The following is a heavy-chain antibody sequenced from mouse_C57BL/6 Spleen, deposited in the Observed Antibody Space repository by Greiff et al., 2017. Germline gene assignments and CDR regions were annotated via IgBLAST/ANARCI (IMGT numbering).Heavy chain of an antibody. CDR3: ARRDSKRAMDY. V-gene: IGHV5-6*02. D-gene: IGHD2-5*01. CDR2: ISSGGSYT. CDR1: GFTFSSYG. J-gene: IGHJ4*01. Sequence: EVKVVESGGDLVKPGGSLKLSCAASGFTFSSYGMSWVRQTPDKRLEWVATISSGGSYTYYPDSVKGRFTISRDNAKNTLYLQMSSLKSEDTAMYYCARRDSKRAMDYWGQGTSVTVSS.